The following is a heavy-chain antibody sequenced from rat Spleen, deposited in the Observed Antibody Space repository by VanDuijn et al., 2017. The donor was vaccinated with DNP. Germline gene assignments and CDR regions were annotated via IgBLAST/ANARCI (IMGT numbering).Heavy chain of an antibody. CDR2: ISYDGRSN. J-gene: IGHJ2*01. V-gene: IGHV5-22*01. Sequence: EVQLAESGGDLVQPGRSLQLSCAASGFTFSDYYMAWVRQVPTKGLEWVAYISYDGRSNYRGDSVKGRFTISRDNAKSTLYLQMNSLRSEDMATYYCARHVLPLRVWDYWGKGVMVTVSS. CDR3: ARHVLPLRVWDY. CDR1: GFTFSDYY. D-gene: IGHD1-4*01.